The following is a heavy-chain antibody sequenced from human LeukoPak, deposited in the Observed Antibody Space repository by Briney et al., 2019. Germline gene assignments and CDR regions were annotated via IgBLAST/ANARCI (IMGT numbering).Heavy chain of an antibody. CDR3: ARDLSSGGSCPDY. Sequence: GGSLRLSCAASGFTFSSYAMHWVRQAPGKGLEWVAVISYDGSNKYYADSVKGRFTISRDNSKNTLYLQMNSLRAEDTAAYYCARDLSSGGSCPDYWAREPWSPSPQ. CDR2: ISYDGSNK. V-gene: IGHV3-30-3*01. J-gene: IGHJ4*02. D-gene: IGHD2-15*01. CDR1: GFTFSSYA.